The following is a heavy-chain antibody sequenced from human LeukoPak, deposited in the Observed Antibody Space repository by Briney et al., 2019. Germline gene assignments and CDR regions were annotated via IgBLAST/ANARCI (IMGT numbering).Heavy chain of an antibody. CDR2: INPNSGGT. CDR3: ARDKRSSGWSGYYYYYYMDV. CDR1: GYTFTGYY. Sequence: ASVKVSCKASGYTFTGYYMHWVRQAPGQGLEWMGWINPNSGGTNYAQKFQGRVTMTRDTSISTAYMELSRLRSDDTAVYYCARDKRSSGWSGYYYYYYMDVWGKGTTVTVSS. V-gene: IGHV1-2*02. D-gene: IGHD6-19*01. J-gene: IGHJ6*03.